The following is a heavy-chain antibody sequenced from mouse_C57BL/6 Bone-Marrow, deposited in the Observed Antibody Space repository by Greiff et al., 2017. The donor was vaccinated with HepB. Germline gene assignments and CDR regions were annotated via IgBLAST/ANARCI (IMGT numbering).Heavy chain of an antibody. CDR2: INPSTGGT. CDR1: GYSFTGYY. D-gene: IGHD1-1*01. V-gene: IGHV1-42*01. J-gene: IGHJ4*01. CDR3: ARERVITDY. Sequence: VQLQQSGPELVKPGASVKISCKASGYSFTGYYMNWVKQSPEKSLEWIGEINPSTGGTTYNQKFKAKATLTVDKSSSTAYMQLKSLTSEDSAVYYCARERVITDYWGQGTSVTVSS.